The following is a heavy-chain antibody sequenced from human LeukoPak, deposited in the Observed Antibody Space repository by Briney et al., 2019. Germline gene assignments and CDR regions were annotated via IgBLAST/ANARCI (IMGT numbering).Heavy chain of an antibody. Sequence: GGSLRLSCAASGFTFSSYAMGWVRQAPGKGLEWVSSISSNSKYIYYADSMRGRFTVSRDNAKNSLFLQLNSLRAEDTAVYYCARDSSDFDYWGQGTLVTVSS. J-gene: IGHJ4*02. CDR1: GFTFSSYA. CDR2: ISSNSKYI. V-gene: IGHV3-21*01. CDR3: ARDSSDFDY. D-gene: IGHD3-22*01.